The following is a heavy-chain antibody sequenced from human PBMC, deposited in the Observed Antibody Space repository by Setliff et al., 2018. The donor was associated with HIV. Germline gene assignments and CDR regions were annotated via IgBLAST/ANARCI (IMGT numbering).Heavy chain of an antibody. V-gene: IGHV3-11*04. CDR1: GFYFSDYY. D-gene: IGHD3-9*01. CDR2: ISSSGDTI. J-gene: IGHJ6*02. Sequence: PGGSLRLSCAASGFYFSDYYMSWIRQAPGKGLEWVAFISSSGDTIHYADSVKGRFTISRDNAKNTLYLQMNSLRTEDTAVYYCVRDTFDGRSYYGWDVWGQGTTVTSP. CDR3: VRDTFDGRSYYGWDV.